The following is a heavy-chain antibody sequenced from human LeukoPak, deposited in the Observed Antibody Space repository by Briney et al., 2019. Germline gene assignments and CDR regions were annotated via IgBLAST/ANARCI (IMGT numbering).Heavy chain of an antibody. D-gene: IGHD3-22*01. J-gene: IGHJ4*02. CDR3: AKDLAYYYYDSSGYVPTMDY. CDR2: ISGSGGST. Sequence: GGSLRLSCAASGFTFSSYAMSWVRQAPGKGLEWVSAISGSGGSTYYADSVKGRFTISRDNSKNTLYLQMNSLRAEDTAVYYCAKDLAYYYYDSSGYVPTMDYWGQGTLVTVSS. V-gene: IGHV3-23*01. CDR1: GFTFSSYA.